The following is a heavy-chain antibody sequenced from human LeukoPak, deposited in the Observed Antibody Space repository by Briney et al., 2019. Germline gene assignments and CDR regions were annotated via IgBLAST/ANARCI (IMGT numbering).Heavy chain of an antibody. V-gene: IGHV4-30-2*01. D-gene: IGHD1-26*01. Sequence: SATLSLTCAVSGGSISIGHSSWNWFRQPPGKGLEWIGYIYHSGSTYYNPSLKSRVAISVDKSKNQFSLKLRSVTAADTALYYCARGGTAFDIWGQGTMVTVSS. J-gene: IGHJ3*02. CDR2: IYHSGST. CDR3: ARGGTAFDI. CDR1: GGSISIGHSS.